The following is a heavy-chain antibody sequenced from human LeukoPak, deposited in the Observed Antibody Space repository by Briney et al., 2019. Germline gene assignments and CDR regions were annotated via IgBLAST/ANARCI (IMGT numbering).Heavy chain of an antibody. CDR2: ILFSGNT. J-gene: IGHJ4*02. CDR1: GGSVSTNTCY. Sequence: PSETLSLTCTVSGGSVSTNTCYWVWIRQPPGKGLVWIGSILFSGNTYYNPSLMRRVTISVDTSKNQFSLKLSSVAAADTAVYYCARFWGVKDYFDYWGQGTLVTVSS. CDR3: ARFWGVKDYFDY. D-gene: IGHD7-27*01. V-gene: IGHV4-39*01.